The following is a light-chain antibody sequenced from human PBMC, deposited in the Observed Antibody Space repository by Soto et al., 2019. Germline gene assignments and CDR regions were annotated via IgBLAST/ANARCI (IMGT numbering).Light chain of an antibody. CDR3: QQYNSWPPIT. CDR2: DAS. V-gene: IGKV3-15*01. J-gene: IGKJ5*01. CDR1: ESVSRN. Sequence: ELVMTQSPAALSVSAGERGTLSCRASESVSRNLAWYQQKPGQAPRLLIYDASTRATGIPDRFSGGGSGTEFTLTISSLQSEDFVVYYCQQYNSWPPITFGQGTRLEI.